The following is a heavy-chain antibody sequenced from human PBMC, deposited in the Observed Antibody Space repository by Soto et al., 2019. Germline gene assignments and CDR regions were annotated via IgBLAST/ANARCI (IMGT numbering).Heavy chain of an antibody. CDR2: IYWNDDK. CDR3: ANSLYYYDVIDY. CDR1: GFSLSTSGVG. D-gene: IGHD3-22*01. V-gene: IGHV2-5*01. Sequence: PTLVNPTQTLTLTCTFSGFSLSTSGVGVGWIRQPPGKALEWLALIYWNDDKRYSPSLKSRLTITKDTSKNQVVLTMTNMDPVDTAKYYCANSLYYYDVIDYWGQGTLVTVSS. J-gene: IGHJ4*02.